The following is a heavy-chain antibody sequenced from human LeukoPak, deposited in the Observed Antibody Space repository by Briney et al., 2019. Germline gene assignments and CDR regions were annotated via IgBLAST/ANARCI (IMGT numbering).Heavy chain of an antibody. CDR1: GGSISSYY. J-gene: IGHJ4*02. CDR3: ASYGPLGELQYFDC. D-gene: IGHD3-10*01. Sequence: PSETLSLTCTVSGGSISSYYWSWIRQPPGKRLEWIGYFYVSGSINYNPSLKSRVTISVDTSKNQFSLKLNSVTAADTAVYYCASYGPLGELQYFDCWGQGILVTVSS. V-gene: IGHV4-59*01. CDR2: FYVSGSI.